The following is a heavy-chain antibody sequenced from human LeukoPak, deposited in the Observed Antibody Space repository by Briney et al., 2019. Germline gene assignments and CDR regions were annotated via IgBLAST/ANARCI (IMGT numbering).Heavy chain of an antibody. CDR1: GGSISSGGYY. J-gene: IGHJ5*02. Sequence: SETLSLTCTVSGGSISSGGYYWSWIRQHPGKGLEWIGYIYYSGSTYYNPSLKSRVAISVDTSKNQFSLKLSSVTAADTAVYYCARAFKPFNYYDSSGYYYPWGQGTLVTVSS. CDR2: IYYSGST. V-gene: IGHV4-31*03. CDR3: ARAFKPFNYYDSSGYYYP. D-gene: IGHD3-22*01.